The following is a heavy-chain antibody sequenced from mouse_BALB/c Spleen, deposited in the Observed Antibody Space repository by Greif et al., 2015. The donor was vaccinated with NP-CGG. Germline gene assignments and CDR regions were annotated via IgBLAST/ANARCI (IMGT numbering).Heavy chain of an antibody. CDR1: GFSLTSYG. V-gene: IGHV2-9*02. J-gene: IGHJ4*01. CDR3: AREDGNYVGAMDY. CDR2: IWAGGST. Sequence: QVQLQQSGPGLVAPSQSLSFTCTVSGFSLTSYGVHWVRQPPGKGLEWLGVIWAGGSTKYNSALMSRLSISKDNSKSQVFLKMNSLQTDDTAMYYCAREDGNYVGAMDYWGRGTSVTVSS. D-gene: IGHD2-1*01.